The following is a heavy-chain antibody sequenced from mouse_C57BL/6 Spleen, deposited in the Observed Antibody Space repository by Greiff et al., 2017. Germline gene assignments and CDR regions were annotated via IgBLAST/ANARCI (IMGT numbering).Heavy chain of an antibody. Sequence: EVKLMESGGDLVKPGGSLKLSCAASGFTFSSYGMSWVRQTPDKRLEWVATLSSGGSYTYYPDSVKGRFTISRDNAKNTLYLQMSSLKSEDTAMYYCARQDYGNPYWYFDVWGTGTTVTVSS. V-gene: IGHV5-6*01. CDR1: GFTFSSYG. D-gene: IGHD2-1*01. CDR2: LSSGGSYT. CDR3: ARQDYGNPYWYFDV. J-gene: IGHJ1*03.